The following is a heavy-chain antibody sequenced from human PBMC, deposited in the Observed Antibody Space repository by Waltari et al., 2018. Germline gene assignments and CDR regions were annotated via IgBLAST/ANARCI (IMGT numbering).Heavy chain of an antibody. CDR2: ISATGSST. J-gene: IGHJ4*02. CDR3: ARRTS. CDR1: GFAFSNYA. V-gene: IGHV3-23*01. Sequence: DVQMLESGGGLVQPGGSLRLSCEASGFAFSNYAMFWVRQTPGKGLGWVSGISATGSSTYNADAVRGRFTIARDNSKSTLFLQIKGLRTDDTAVYYCARRTSWGRGTLVTVSS.